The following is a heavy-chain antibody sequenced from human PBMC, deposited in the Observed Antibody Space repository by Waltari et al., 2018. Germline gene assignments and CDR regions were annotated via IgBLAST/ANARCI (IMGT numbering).Heavy chain of an antibody. Sequence: MHWVRQAPGQGLEWMGRINPNSGGTNYAQKFQGRVTMTRDTSISTAYMELSRLRSDDTAVYYCARGGDTIFGVVRVFDYWGQGTLVTVSS. J-gene: IGHJ4*02. V-gene: IGHV1-2*06. D-gene: IGHD3-3*01. CDR3: ARGGDTIFGVVRVFDY. CDR2: INPNSGGT.